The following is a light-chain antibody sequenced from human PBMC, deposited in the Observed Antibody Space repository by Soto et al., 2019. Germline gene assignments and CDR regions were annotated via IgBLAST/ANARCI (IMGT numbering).Light chain of an antibody. J-gene: IGLJ2*01. Sequence: QAVVTQPVSVSGSPGQFITISCTGTSSDVGGYNYVSWYQQHPGKVPKLLIYDVSNRPSGVSNRFSGSKSGNTASLAISGLQAEDEADYYCSSYTSRNTLIFGGGTKLTAL. CDR1: SSDVGGYNY. V-gene: IGLV2-14*01. CDR2: DVS. CDR3: SSYTSRNTLI.